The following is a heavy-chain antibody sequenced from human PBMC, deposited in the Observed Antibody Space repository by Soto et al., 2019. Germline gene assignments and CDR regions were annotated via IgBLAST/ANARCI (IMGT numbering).Heavy chain of an antibody. CDR2: IYYSGST. CDR3: ARVGYYYDSSGSPVFDY. V-gene: IGHV4-31*03. D-gene: IGHD3-22*01. Sequence: SETLSLTCTVSGGSISSGGYYWSWIRQHPGKGLEWIGYIYYSGSTYYNPSLKSRVTISVDTSKNQFSLKLSSVTAADTAVYYCARVGYYYDSSGSPVFDYWGQGTLVTVSS. CDR1: GGSISSGGYY. J-gene: IGHJ4*02.